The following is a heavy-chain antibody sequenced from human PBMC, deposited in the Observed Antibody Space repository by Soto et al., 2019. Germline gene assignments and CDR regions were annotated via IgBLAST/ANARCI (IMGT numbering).Heavy chain of an antibody. CDR1: GFTFSDYY. CDR3: ESRLQWQMRPLDS. Sequence: GGSLRLSCAGSGFTFSDYYMTWIRQAPGKGLEWVSYINTLSSAIYYADSVKGWFTISRDNAKNSLYLQTNSLRAEDTAVYYCESRLQWQMRPLDSWGRGTLVTVSS. J-gene: IGHJ4*02. V-gene: IGHV3-11*01. CDR2: INTLSSAI. D-gene: IGHD6-19*01.